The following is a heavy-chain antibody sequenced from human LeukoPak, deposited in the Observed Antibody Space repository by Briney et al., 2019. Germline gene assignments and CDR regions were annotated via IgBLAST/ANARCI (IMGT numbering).Heavy chain of an antibody. CDR3: AKSYIGKHGYSYFEY. CDR2: IYTYGTS. CDR1: GGSMDRLP. Sequence: SETLSLTCTVSGGSMDRLPWNWIRQPAGKGLEWIGRIYTYGTSSYNPSLKSRVSMSVDTSKNQFSLKVNSVTAADTAVYYCAKSYIGKHGYSYFEYCGQGIPVTVSS. J-gene: IGHJ4*02. V-gene: IGHV4-4*07. D-gene: IGHD5-12*01.